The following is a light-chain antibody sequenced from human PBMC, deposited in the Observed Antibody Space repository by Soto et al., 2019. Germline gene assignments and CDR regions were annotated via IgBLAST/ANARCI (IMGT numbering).Light chain of an antibody. J-gene: IGLJ1*01. CDR1: SSNIGSNT. V-gene: IGLV1-44*01. Sequence: QSVLTQPPSASGTPGQRVTISCSGSSSNIGSNTVNWYQQLPGTAPKLLIYSNNQRPSGVPDRFSGSKSGTSASLAISGLQSEDEADYYCAAWDDRLNGRVFGTGTKVTX. CDR3: AAWDDRLNGRV. CDR2: SNN.